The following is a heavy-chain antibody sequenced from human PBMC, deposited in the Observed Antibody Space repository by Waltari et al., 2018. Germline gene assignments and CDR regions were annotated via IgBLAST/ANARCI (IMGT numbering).Heavy chain of an antibody. V-gene: IGHV1-46*01. CDR1: GYTFTSYY. CDR2: INPSGGST. D-gene: IGHD5-12*01. Sequence: QVQLVQSGAEVKKPGASVKVSCKASGYTFTSYYMHWVRQAPGQGLEWMGIINPSGGSTSDDKKFQGRGTMTRETSTSTVDMELSSLRSEDTAVYYCARVGRDGYKPDYWGQGTLVTVSS. CDR3: ARVGRDGYKPDY. J-gene: IGHJ4*02.